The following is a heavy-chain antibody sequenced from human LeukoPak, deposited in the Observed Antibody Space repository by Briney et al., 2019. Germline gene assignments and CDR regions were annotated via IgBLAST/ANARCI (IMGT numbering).Heavy chain of an antibody. CDR1: GGSISNGGYY. Sequence: ASQTLSLTCTVSGGSISNGGYYWSWIRQHPGNGLEWIGYIYYSGSTYYNPSLKSRVTISVDTSKNQFSLKLSSVTAADTAVYYCARSFGDYSYFDYWGQGTLVTVSS. V-gene: IGHV4-31*03. D-gene: IGHD4-17*01. J-gene: IGHJ4*02. CDR3: ARSFGDYSYFDY. CDR2: IYYSGST.